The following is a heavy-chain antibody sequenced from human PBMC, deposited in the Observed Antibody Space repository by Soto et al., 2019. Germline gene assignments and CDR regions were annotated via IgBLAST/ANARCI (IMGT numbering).Heavy chain of an antibody. D-gene: IGHD6-13*01. CDR1: GGSIIIGGYS. CDR2: IYHSGST. V-gene: IGHV4-30-2*01. J-gene: IGHJ4*02. Sequence: SETLSLTCAVSGGSIIIGGYSWSWIRQPPGKGLEWIGYIYHSGSTYYNPSLKSRVTISVDRSKNQFSLKLSSVTAADTAVYYCVRVAGSSSLQRGYFDYWGQGTLVTSPQ. CDR3: VRVAGSSSLQRGYFDY.